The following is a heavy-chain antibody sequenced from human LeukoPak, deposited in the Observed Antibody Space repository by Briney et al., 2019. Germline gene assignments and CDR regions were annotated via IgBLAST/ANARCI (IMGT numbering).Heavy chain of an antibody. CDR2: IYHSGST. CDR3: ARRDGYNYDY. Sequence: SETLSLTCTVSGYSISSGYYWGWIRQPPGKGLEWIGSIYHSGSTYYNPSLKSRVTISVDTSKNQFSLKLSSVTAADTAVYYCARRDGYNYDYWGQGTLVTVSS. CDR1: GYSISSGYY. J-gene: IGHJ4*02. V-gene: IGHV4-38-2*02. D-gene: IGHD5-24*01.